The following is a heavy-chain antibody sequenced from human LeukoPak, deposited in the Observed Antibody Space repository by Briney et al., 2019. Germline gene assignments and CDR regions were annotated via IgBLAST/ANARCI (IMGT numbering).Heavy chain of an antibody. CDR1: GFTFSTYA. V-gene: IGHV3-30-3*01. D-gene: IGHD6-6*01. CDR3: ARDFAARPRWFDP. Sequence: GGSLRLSCAASGFTFSTYAMHWVRQAPGKGLEWVAIISYDGSSEYYADSVKGRFTISRDNAKNSLYLQLNSLRAEDTGVYYCARDFAARPRWFDPWGQGTLVTVSS. CDR2: ISYDGSSE. J-gene: IGHJ5*02.